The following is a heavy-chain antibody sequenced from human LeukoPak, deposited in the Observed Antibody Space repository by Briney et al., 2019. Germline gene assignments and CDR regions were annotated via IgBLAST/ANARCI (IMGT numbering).Heavy chain of an antibody. J-gene: IGHJ1*01. V-gene: IGHV3-48*04. D-gene: IGHD2-15*01. CDR1: GFTFSSYS. CDR3: ARDRGGSHFQPHGEYFQH. CDR2: ITGSSSTT. Sequence: GGSLRLSCAASGFTFSSYSMNWVRQAPGKGLEWISYITGSSSTTYYADSVKGRFTISRDNAKNSLYLQMNSLRAEDTAVYYCARDRGGSHFQPHGEYFQHWGQGTLVTVSS.